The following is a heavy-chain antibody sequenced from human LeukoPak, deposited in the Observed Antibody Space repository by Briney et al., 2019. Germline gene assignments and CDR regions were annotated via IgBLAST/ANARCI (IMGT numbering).Heavy chain of an antibody. V-gene: IGHV3-33*06. J-gene: IGHJ6*03. CDR2: IWYDGTNK. D-gene: IGHD1-7*01. CDR3: AKVNGTTDYYYMDV. Sequence: PGGSLRLSCAASGFTFSSYGMHWVRQAPGKGLEWVAVIWYDGTNKYYADSVKGRFTISRDNSKNTLYLQMNNLRAEDTAVYYCAKVNGTTDYYYMDVWGKGTTGTVSS. CDR1: GFTFSSYG.